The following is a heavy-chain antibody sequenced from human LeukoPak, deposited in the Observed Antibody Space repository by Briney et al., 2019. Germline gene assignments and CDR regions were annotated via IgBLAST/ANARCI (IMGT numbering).Heavy chain of an antibody. V-gene: IGHV4-39*01. CDR2: IYYSGST. Sequence: SETLSLTCTVSGDSISSSNHYWGWIRQPPGKGLEWIGSIYYSGSTYYNPSLKSRVTISVDTSKNQFSLKLSSVAAADTAVYYCARRARYYTAMAMGFDYWGQGTLVTVSS. CDR1: GDSISSSNHY. CDR3: ARRARYYTAMAMGFDY. J-gene: IGHJ4*02. D-gene: IGHD5-18*01.